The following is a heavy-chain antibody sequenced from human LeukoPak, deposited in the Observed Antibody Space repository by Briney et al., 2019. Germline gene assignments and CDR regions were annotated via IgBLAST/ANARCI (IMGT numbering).Heavy chain of an antibody. CDR1: GFTFSSYS. Sequence: GGSLRLSCAASGFTFSSYSMNWVRQAPGKGLEWVSSISSSSSYIYYADSVKGRFTISRDNAKNSLYLQMNSLRAEDTAVYYCARAATQPLYYYYYGMDVWGQGTTVTVSS. CDR2: ISSSSSYI. V-gene: IGHV3-21*01. J-gene: IGHJ6*02. CDR3: ARAATQPLYYYYYGMDV. D-gene: IGHD2-2*01.